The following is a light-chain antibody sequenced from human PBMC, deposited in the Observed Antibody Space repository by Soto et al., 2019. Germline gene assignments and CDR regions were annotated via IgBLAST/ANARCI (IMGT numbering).Light chain of an antibody. CDR3: GTWDSSLSAWV. CDR2: ENN. CDR1: SSNIGNNH. J-gene: IGLJ3*02. Sequence: QSVLTQPPSVSAAPGQKVTISCSGSSSNIGNNHVSCYQQLPGTAPKLLIYENNKRPSGIPDRFSGSKSGTSATLGITGLQTGDEADYYCGTWDSSLSAWVFGGGTKLTVL. V-gene: IGLV1-51*02.